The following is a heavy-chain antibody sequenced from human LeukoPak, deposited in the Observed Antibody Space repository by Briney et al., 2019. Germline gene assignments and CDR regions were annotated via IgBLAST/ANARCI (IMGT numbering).Heavy chain of an antibody. J-gene: IGHJ4*02. CDR2: ISGSSSYI. Sequence: PGGSLRLSCAASGFTFSSDSMNWVRQAPGKGLEWVSPISGSSSYIYYADSVKGRFTISRDNAKNSLYLQMNSLRAEDTAVYYCASGDYGDYAIYWGQGTLVTVSS. CDR3: ASGDYGDYAIY. CDR1: GFTFSSDS. D-gene: IGHD4-17*01. V-gene: IGHV3-21*01.